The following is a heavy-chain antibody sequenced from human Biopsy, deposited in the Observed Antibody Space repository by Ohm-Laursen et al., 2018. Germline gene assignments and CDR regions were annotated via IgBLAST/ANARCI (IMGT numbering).Heavy chain of an antibody. D-gene: IGHD3-3*01. CDR3: CCRSPFGVVIRSNKYYYYGMDV. CDR2: INQSGRT. CDR1: GKTFSDYY. Sequence: SETLSLTCEVYGKTFSDYYWSWIRQPPGKGLEWIGQINQSGRTNYNPSLKSRVNISADKSNNQFSLKLTSVTSADTAVYYCCCRSPFGVVIRSNKYYYYGMDVWGQGTTVTVSS. J-gene: IGHJ6*02. V-gene: IGHV4-34*03.